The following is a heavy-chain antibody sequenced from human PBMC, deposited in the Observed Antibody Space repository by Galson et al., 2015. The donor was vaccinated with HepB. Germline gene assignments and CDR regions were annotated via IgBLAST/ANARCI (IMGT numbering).Heavy chain of an antibody. CDR1: GGTFSSYA. J-gene: IGHJ5*02. D-gene: IGHD2-2*01. V-gene: IGHV1-69*10. CDR3: ARDRECCSSTSCPQEFDP. CDR2: IIPILGIA. Sequence: SVKVSCKASGGTFSSYAISWVRQAPGQGLEWMGGIIPILGIANYAQKFQGRVTITADKSTSTAYMELSSLRSEDTAVYYCARDRECCSSTSCPQEFDPWGQGTLVTVSS.